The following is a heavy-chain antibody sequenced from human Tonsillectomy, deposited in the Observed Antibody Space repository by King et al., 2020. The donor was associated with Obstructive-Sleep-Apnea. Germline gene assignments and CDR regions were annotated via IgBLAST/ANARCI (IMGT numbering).Heavy chain of an antibody. CDR1: GYTFTSYG. V-gene: IGHV1-18*04. J-gene: IGHJ5*01. CDR3: ATSVSNLRTWFDS. CDR2: ISAYNGNT. D-gene: IGHD5-12*01. Sequence: VQLVESGAEVKKPGASVKVSCKASGYTFTSYGIGWVRQAPGQGLEWMGWISAYNGNTNYEQTLEGRVTMTTDTSTSTAYMELRSLRSDDTAVYYCATSVSNLRTWFDSWGQGPLVTAPS.